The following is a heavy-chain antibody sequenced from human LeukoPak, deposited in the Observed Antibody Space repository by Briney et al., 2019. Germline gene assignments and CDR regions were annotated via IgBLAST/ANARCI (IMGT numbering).Heavy chain of an antibody. V-gene: IGHV4-39*07. CDR2: IYYSGST. D-gene: IGHD1-20*01. CDR1: GGSLSSSSYY. Sequence: SETLSLTCTVSGGSLSSSSYYWGWIRQPPGKGLEWIGSIYYSGSTYYNPSLKSRVTISVDTSKNQFSLKLSSVTAADTAVYYCARFNWNLGYFDYWGQGTLVTVSS. CDR3: ARFNWNLGYFDY. J-gene: IGHJ4*02.